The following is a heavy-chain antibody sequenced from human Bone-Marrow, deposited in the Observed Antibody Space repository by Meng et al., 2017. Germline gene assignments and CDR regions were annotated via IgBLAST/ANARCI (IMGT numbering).Heavy chain of an antibody. CDR2: INHSGST. D-gene: IGHD2-15*01. V-gene: IGHV4-34*01. CDR1: GGSFSGYY. CDR3: ARGGYCSGGSCN. Sequence: QVQLQPWGAGLLKPPENLSLTCAVYGGSFSGYYWSWIRQPPGKGLEWIGDINHSGSTNYNPSLESRVTISVDTSKNQFSLKLSSVTAADTAVYYCARGGYCSGGSCNWGQGTLVTVSS. J-gene: IGHJ4*02.